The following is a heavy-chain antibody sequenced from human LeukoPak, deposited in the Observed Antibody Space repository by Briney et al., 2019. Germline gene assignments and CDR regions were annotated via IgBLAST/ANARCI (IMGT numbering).Heavy chain of an antibody. CDR2: IRYDGSNK. CDR1: GFTFSSYG. CDR3: AKDVVYTPYYGGNEDY. Sequence: WGSLRLSCAASGFTFSSYGMHWVRQAPGKGLEWVAFIRYDGSNKYYADSVKGRFTISRDNSKNTLYLQMNSLRAEDTAVYYCAKDVVYTPYYGGNEDYWGQGTLVTVSS. D-gene: IGHD4-23*01. J-gene: IGHJ4*02. V-gene: IGHV3-30*02.